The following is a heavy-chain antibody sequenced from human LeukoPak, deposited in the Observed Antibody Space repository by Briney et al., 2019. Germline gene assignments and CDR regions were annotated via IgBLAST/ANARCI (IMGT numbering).Heavy chain of an antibody. CDR3: ARGPTMKMDV. V-gene: IGHV3-21*01. D-gene: IGHD3-22*01. CDR2: ISSSSSSI. J-gene: IGHJ6*04. CDR1: GFTFSSYS. Sequence: GGSLRLSCAGSGFTFSSYSMNWVRQAPGKGLEWVSSISSSSSSIYYADSVKGRFTISRDNAKNSLYLQMNSLRAEDTAVYYCARGPTMKMDVWGKGTTVTVSS.